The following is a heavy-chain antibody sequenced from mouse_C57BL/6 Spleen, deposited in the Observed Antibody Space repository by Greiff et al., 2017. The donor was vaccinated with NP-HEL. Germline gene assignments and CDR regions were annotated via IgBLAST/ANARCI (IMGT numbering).Heavy chain of an antibody. D-gene: IGHD1-1*01. J-gene: IGHJ2*01. CDR1: GYTFTSYG. CDR3: ARQTFFFLAERDYGSSYDY. V-gene: IGHV1-81*01. Sequence: VQLQQSGAELARPGASVKLSCKASGYTFTSYGTSWVKQRTGQGLEWIGEIYPRSGNTYYNEKFKGKATLTADKSSSTAYMELRSLTSEDSAVYFCARQTFFFLAERDYGSSYDYWGQGTTLTVSS. CDR2: IYPRSGNT.